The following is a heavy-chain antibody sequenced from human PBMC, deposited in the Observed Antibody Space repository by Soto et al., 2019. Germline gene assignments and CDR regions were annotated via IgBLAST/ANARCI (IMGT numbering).Heavy chain of an antibody. J-gene: IGHJ5*02. CDR2: ISNDGGNK. CDR1: GLTFSLFA. V-gene: IGHV3-30-3*01. CDR3: ALCGTGTTRNLFDP. Sequence: GGSLRLSSAGSGLTFSLFAMHWLRQAPGGGLEWVAVISNDGGNKYYADSVKGRFTISRDNSRNTLYLQMNSLRGEDTAVYYCALCGTGTTRNLFDPWGQGSMVTVSS. D-gene: IGHD1-7*01.